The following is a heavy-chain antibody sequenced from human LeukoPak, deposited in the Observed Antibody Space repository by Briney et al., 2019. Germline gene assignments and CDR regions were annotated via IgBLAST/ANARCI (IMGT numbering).Heavy chain of an antibody. CDR2: IKSDGSA. Sequence: GGSLRLSCAASGFTFSSYWMHWVRQTPGKGLMWVARIKSDGSAIYADSVQGRFTISRDNAKNTVYLQMNSLRVDDTAIYYCTRAITYFYGSVTYDWFDSWGQGTRVTVSS. D-gene: IGHD3-10*01. CDR1: GFTFSSYW. V-gene: IGHV3-74*01. CDR3: TRAITYFYGSVTYDWFDS. J-gene: IGHJ5*01.